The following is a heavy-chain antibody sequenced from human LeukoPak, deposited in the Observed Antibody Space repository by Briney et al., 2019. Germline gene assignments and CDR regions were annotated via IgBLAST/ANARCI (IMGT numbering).Heavy chain of an antibody. Sequence: GGSLRLSCAASGFTFSSYGMHWVRQAPGKGLEWVAVISYDGSNKYYADSVKGRFTISRDNSKNTLYLQMNSLRAEDTAVYYCARGGSDVTVGYWGQGTLVTVSS. CDR1: GFTFSSYG. J-gene: IGHJ4*02. CDR2: ISYDGSNK. CDR3: ARGGSDVTVGY. D-gene: IGHD1-26*01. V-gene: IGHV3-30*03.